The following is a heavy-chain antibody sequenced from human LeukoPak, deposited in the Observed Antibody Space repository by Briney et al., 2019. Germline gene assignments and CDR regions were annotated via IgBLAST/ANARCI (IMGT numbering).Heavy chain of an antibody. CDR1: GYTFTSYG. CDR3: ARGHSRFLEWSNFDY. Sequence: ASVKVSCKASGYTFTSYGISWVRQARGQGLEWMGWISAYNGNTNYAQKLQGRVTMTTDTSTSTAYMELRSLRSDDTAVYYCARGHSRFLEWSNFDYWGQGTLVTVSS. CDR2: ISAYNGNT. D-gene: IGHD3-3*01. V-gene: IGHV1-18*01. J-gene: IGHJ4*02.